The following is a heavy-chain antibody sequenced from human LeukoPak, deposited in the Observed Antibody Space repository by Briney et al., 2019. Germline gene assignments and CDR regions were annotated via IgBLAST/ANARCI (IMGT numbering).Heavy chain of an antibody. J-gene: IGHJ4*02. CDR2: ILYDGSKK. D-gene: IGHD1-26*01. CDR3: AKDRPLYSGSQHFDY. V-gene: IGHV3-30*18. Sequence: HPGGSLRLSCSASGFTFTNYNMHWVRQTPGKGLQWVAAILYDGSKKYYADSVKGRFSVYRDNSNNTLYLQMNSLRAEDTAVYYCAKDRPLYSGSQHFDYWGQGTLITVSS. CDR1: GFTFTNYN.